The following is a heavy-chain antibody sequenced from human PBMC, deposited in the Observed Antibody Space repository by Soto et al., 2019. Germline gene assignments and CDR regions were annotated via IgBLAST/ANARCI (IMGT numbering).Heavy chain of an antibody. Sequence: EVQLVDSGGGVVRPGGSLRLSCAASGFSIDDYGLSWVRQAPGKGLEWVSGINRNGGSTGYADSVKGRFTISRDSAKNSLFLQMNSLSAEDASFYHCASVYCRGVTCYSWFPIDPWGQVTLVTVSA. J-gene: IGHJ5*02. V-gene: IGHV3-20*01. CDR2: INRNGGST. CDR1: GFSIDDYG. CDR3: ASVYCRGVTCYSWFPIDP. D-gene: IGHD2-15*01.